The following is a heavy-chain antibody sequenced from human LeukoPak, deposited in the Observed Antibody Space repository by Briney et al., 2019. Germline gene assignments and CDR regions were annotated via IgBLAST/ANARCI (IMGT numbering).Heavy chain of an antibody. J-gene: IGHJ6*02. V-gene: IGHV2-70*11. CDR2: IDWDDDK. CDR1: GFSLSTRGMC. CDR3: ARITADVYYYGMDV. Sequence: SGPALVKPPQTLTLTCTFSGFSLSTRGMCVSWIRQPPGKALEWLSRIDWDDDKYYSTSLKTRLTISKDTSKNQVVLTMTNMDPVDTATYYCARITADVYYYGMDVWGQGTTVTVSS.